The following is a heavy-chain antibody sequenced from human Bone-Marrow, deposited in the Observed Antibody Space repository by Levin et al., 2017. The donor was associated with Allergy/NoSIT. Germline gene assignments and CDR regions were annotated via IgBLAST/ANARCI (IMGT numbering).Heavy chain of an antibody. Sequence: PGGSLRLSCAASGFTVNNNFMRWFRQAPGKGLEWVSLIYSVGVTHYADSAKGRFTISRDSSKNTLYLQMNSLRAEDTAVYSCARDRTCNGGSCYGAWGQGTLVTVSS. CDR1: GFTVNNNF. V-gene: IGHV3-53*01. J-gene: IGHJ4*02. CDR3: ARDRTCNGGSCYGA. CDR2: IYSVGVT. D-gene: IGHD2-15*01.